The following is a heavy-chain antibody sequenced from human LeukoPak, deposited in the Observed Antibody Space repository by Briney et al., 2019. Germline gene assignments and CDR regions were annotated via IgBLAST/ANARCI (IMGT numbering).Heavy chain of an antibody. D-gene: IGHD3-10*02. Sequence: SLRLSCATSGFNFYRYTIHWVRQAPGKGLEWVSLAGWAGGTTFYSDSVRGRFTISRDSGRKSVYLQMNSLTTDDTAFYFCAKELDTMFFDYWGQGALVTVSS. CDR2: AGWAGGTT. V-gene: IGHV3-43*01. CDR1: GFNFYRYT. J-gene: IGHJ4*02. CDR3: AKELDTMFFDY.